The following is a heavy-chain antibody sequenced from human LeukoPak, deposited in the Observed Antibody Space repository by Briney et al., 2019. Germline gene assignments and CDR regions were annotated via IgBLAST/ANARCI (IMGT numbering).Heavy chain of an antibody. CDR2: INHSGST. D-gene: IGHD2-15*01. J-gene: IGHJ5*02. V-gene: IGHV4-34*01. CDR1: GGSFSGYY. CDR3: ARVGLGYCSGGSCYSTVNWFDP. Sequence: PSETLSLTCAVYGGSFSGYYWSWIRQPPGKGLEWIGEINHSGSTNYNPSLKSRVTISVDTSKNQFSLKLSSVTAADTAVYYCARVGLGYCSGGSCYSTVNWFDPWGQGTLVTVSS.